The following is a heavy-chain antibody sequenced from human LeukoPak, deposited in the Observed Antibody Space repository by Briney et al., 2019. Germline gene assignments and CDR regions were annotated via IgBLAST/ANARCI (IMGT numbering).Heavy chain of an antibody. Sequence: GGTLRLSCAASGFTFSSYGMSWVRQAPGKGLEWVSAISGSGGSTYYADSVKGRFTISRDNSKNTLYLQMNSLRAEDTPVYYCAKDPASSGYSYWGQGTLVTVSS. V-gene: IGHV3-23*01. CDR2: ISGSGGST. J-gene: IGHJ4*02. CDR3: AKDPASSGYSY. D-gene: IGHD3-22*01. CDR1: GFTFSSYG.